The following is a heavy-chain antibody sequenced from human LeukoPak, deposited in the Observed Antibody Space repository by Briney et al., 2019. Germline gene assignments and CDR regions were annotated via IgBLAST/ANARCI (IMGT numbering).Heavy chain of an antibody. J-gene: IGHJ6*03. D-gene: IGHD5-18*01. V-gene: IGHV4-59*01. CDR3: ARTTEGGYTYGYFYMDV. CDR2: IYYSGST. Sequence: PPETLSLTCSVSDDSITMYYWTWIRQPPGKGLEWIGYIYYSGSTNYNPSLKSRVTISVDTSKNQFSLKLTSVTAADTAVYYCARTTEGGYTYGYFYMDVWGKGTTVTISS. CDR1: DDSITMYY.